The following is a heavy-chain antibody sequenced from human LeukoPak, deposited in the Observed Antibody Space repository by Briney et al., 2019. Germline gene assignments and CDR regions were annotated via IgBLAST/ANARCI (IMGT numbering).Heavy chain of an antibody. D-gene: IGHD5-24*01. Sequence: SETPPLTCPDSGGSISRYSWSWIRQPPGKGLEGVGYIYNSGSTNYNPYLKSRGTISVDTSKNQFSLKLSSVTAADTAVYYCARERMAVTMREFDCLGRGALVTLSS. CDR3: ARERMAVTMREFDC. V-gene: IGHV4-59*01. CDR2: IYNSGST. CDR1: GGSISRYS. J-gene: IGHJ4*02.